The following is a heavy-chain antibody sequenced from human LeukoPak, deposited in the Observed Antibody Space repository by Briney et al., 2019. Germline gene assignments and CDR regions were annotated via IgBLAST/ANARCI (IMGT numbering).Heavy chain of an antibody. CDR2: INPSGST. J-gene: IGHJ4*02. Sequence: SETLSLTCAVYGGSFSNNYWTWIRQPPGQGLEWIGEINPSGSTNYNPSLTSRVTISVDTSKNQFSLKLSSVTAADSAVYYCARDRLRWPKIDYWGQGTLVTVSS. V-gene: IGHV4-34*01. CDR1: GGSFSNNY. CDR3: ARDRLRWPKIDY. D-gene: IGHD4-23*01.